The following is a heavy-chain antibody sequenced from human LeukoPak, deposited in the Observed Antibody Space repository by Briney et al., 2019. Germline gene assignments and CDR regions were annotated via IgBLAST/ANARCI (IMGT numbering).Heavy chain of an antibody. J-gene: IGHJ4*02. V-gene: IGHV4-30-4*01. Sequence: SETLSLTCTVSGGSISSGDYYWSWIRQPPGKGLEWIGYIYYSGSTYYNPSLKSRVTISVDTSKNQFSLKLNSVTAADTAVYYCARDLLNEGNHLDYWGQGTLVTVSS. D-gene: IGHD4-23*01. CDR2: IYYSGST. CDR3: ARDLLNEGNHLDY. CDR1: GGSISSGDYY.